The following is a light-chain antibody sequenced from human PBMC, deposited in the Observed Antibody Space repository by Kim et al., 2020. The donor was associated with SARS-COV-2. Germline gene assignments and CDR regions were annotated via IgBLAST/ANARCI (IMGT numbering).Light chain of an antibody. V-gene: IGKV1-5*03. CDR1: QSFSSW. Sequence: DIQMTQSPSTLSASVGDRVTITCRASQSFSSWLAWYQQKPGKAPKLLIHKASSLESGVPSRFSGSGSGTEFTLTISSLQPDDFATYYCQQYNSYPLTFGGGTKVDIK. J-gene: IGKJ4*01. CDR2: KAS. CDR3: QQYNSYPLT.